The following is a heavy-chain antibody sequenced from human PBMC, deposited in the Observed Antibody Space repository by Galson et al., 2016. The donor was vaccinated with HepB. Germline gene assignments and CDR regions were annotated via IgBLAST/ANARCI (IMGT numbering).Heavy chain of an antibody. V-gene: IGHV3-7*03. CDR1: GFTFSSYW. CDR3: ARENWGPDY. D-gene: IGHD7-27*01. Sequence: SLRLSCAASGFTFSSYWMTWVRQAPGKGLEWVANIKQDGTKKNYVDSVKGRFTISRDNAKNSVYRQMNSLRDEDTAVYYGARENWGPDYWGQGTLVTVSS. CDR2: IKQDGTKK. J-gene: IGHJ4*02.